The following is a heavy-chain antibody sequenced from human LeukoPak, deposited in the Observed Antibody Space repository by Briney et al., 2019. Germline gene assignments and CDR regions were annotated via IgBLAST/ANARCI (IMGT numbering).Heavy chain of an antibody. D-gene: IGHD2-15*01. J-gene: IGHJ5*02. CDR1: GGTFSSYA. CDR2: IIPSFGTA. CDR3: ARDQFNCSGGSCYSIWFDP. V-gene: IGHV1-69*06. Sequence: ASVKVSCKASGGTFSSYAISWVRQAPGRGLEWMGGIIPSFGTANYAQKFQGRVTVTADKSTSTAYMELSSLRSEDTAVYYCARDQFNCSGGSCYSIWFDPWGQGTLVTVSS.